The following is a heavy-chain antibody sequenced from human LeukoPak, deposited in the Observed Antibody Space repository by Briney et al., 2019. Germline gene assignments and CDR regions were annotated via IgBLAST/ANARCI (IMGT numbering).Heavy chain of an antibody. CDR3: TREILAAGKTLTY. D-gene: IGHD6-13*01. CDR1: GFTFSNYW. Sequence: GGSLRLSCAASGFTFSNYWMHWVRQVPGKGLVWVSRINNDGSFTTYADSVKGRFTISRDNAKNTLYLQMNSLRVEDTAVYYCTREILAAGKTLTYWGQGSLITVSS. V-gene: IGHV3-74*01. CDR2: INNDGSFT. J-gene: IGHJ4*02.